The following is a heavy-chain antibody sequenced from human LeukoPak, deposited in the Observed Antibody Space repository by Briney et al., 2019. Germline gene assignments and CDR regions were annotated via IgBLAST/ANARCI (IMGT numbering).Heavy chain of an antibody. CDR2: IKSKTDGGTT. CDR1: GFTFSNAW. CDR3: AKDLPPYYGMDV. J-gene: IGHJ6*04. Sequence: GGSLRLSCAASGFTFSNAWMSWVRQAPGKGLEWVGRIKSKTDGGTTDYAAPVKGRFTISRDDSKNTLYLQMNSLKTEDTAVYYCAKDLPPYYGMDVWGKGTTVTVSS. V-gene: IGHV3-15*01.